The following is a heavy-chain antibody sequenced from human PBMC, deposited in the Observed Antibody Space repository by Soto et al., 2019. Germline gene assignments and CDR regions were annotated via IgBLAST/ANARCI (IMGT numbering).Heavy chain of an antibody. D-gene: IGHD5-12*01. J-gene: IGHJ4*02. V-gene: IGHV4-31*01. Sequence: QVQLQESGPGLVKPSQTLSLICTVSGGSITSGPNHWNWIRHHPEKGLEWIGCIFDSERTYYNPSLKGLVSMSLDTSKRQFSLSLNSVTAADTAVYYCARDPRDGYGHFDYWGQGILVTVSS. CDR3: ARDPRDGYGHFDY. CDR1: GGSITSGPNH. CDR2: IFDSERT.